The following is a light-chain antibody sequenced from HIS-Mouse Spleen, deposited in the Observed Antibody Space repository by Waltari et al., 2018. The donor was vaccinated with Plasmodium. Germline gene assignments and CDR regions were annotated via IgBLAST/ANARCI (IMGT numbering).Light chain of an antibody. V-gene: IGLV3-19*01. CDR1: SIRSYN. J-gene: IGLJ2*01. CDR3: NSRDSSGNHLV. Sequence: SSELTQDPAVSVALGQTVRITCQGNSIRSYNASWYQQKPGQAPVPVIYGKNNRPSGIPDRFSGSSSGNTASLTITGAQAEDEADYYCNSRDSSGNHLVFGGGTKLTVL. CDR2: GKN.